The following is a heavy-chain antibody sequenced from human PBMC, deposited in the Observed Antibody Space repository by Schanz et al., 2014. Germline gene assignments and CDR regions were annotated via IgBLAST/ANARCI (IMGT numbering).Heavy chain of an antibody. CDR3: ARGGATRFDY. J-gene: IGHJ4*02. CDR1: GFSIENYG. Sequence: QVHLVESGGGVVQPGGSLRLSCTASGFSIENYGMHWVRQAPGKGLEWVALSSYDVSIKDYSDSVKGRFTISRDNAKNSLYLQMNSLRDEDTAVYYCARGGATRFDYWGQGTLVTVSS. D-gene: IGHD1-26*01. CDR2: SSYDVSIK. V-gene: IGHV3-30*19.